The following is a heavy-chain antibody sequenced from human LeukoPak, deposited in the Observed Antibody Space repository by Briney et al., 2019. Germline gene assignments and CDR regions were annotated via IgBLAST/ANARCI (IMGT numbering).Heavy chain of an antibody. D-gene: IGHD3-10*01. CDR3: ARDSSGSYYKRSDY. CDR2: IYYSGST. V-gene: IGHV4-39*07. Sequence: PSETLSLTCTVSGGSISSSSYYWGWIRQPPGKGLEWIGSIYYSGSTYYNPSLKSRVTISVDTSKNQFSLKLSSVTAADTAVYYCARDSSGSYYKRSDYWGQGTLVTVSS. CDR1: GGSISSSSYY. J-gene: IGHJ4*02.